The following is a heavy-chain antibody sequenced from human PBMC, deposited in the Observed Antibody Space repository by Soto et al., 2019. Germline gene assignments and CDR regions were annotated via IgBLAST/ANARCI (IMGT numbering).Heavy chain of an antibody. D-gene: IGHD5-18*01. CDR1: EVTFSSYS. Sequence: PGRSLRLSCGASEVTFSSYSINWVRQAQGKGLEWVSSSSSSSSYIYYADSVKGRFTISRDNAKNSLYLQMNSLRAEDTAVYYCARDRADGIQLWLSPQSYFGYWGQGTLVTVSS. CDR3: ARDRADGIQLWLSPQSYFGY. CDR2: SSSSSSYI. V-gene: IGHV3-21*01. J-gene: IGHJ4*02.